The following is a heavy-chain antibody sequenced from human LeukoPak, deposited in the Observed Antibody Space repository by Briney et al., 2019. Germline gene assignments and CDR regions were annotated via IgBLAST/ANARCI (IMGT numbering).Heavy chain of an antibody. CDR3: PKGLTVAGYDY. V-gene: IGHV3-23*01. CDR1: GFTFSSYA. J-gene: IGHJ4*02. Sequence: PGGSLRLSCAAPGFTFSSYAMSWVRQAPGKGLEWVSAISGSGGSTCYADSVKGRFTTSRDNSKNTLYLQMNSLRAEDTAVYYCPKGLTVAGYDYWGQGTLVSVSS. CDR2: ISGSGGST. D-gene: IGHD6-19*01.